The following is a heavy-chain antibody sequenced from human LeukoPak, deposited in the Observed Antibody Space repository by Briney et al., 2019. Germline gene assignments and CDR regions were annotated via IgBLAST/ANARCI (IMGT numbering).Heavy chain of an antibody. CDR1: GYTFTSYG. D-gene: IGHD6-6*01. V-gene: IGHV1-18*01. J-gene: IGHJ6*03. CDR2: ISAYNGNT. Sequence: ASVKVSCKASGYTFTSYGISWVRQAPGQGLEWMGWISAYNGNTNYAQKLQGRVTITADEPTSTVYMELSSLRSEDTAVYYCARSGQLVGIYYYYYMDVWGKGTTVTVSS. CDR3: ARSGQLVGIYYYYYMDV.